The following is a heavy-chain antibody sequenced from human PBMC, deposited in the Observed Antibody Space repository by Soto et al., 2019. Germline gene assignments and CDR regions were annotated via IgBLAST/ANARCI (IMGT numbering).Heavy chain of an antibody. CDR2: ISGRGGST. J-gene: IGHJ4*02. CDR1: GFTFSNYA. Sequence: GGSLRLSCAASGFTFSNYAMNWVRQAPGKGLEWISVISGRGGSTYYADSVKGRFTISRDNAKNSLYLLMNSLRAEDTAVYYCTREGDGSGFFSDFWGQGALVTVSS. D-gene: IGHD3-22*01. CDR3: TREGDGSGFFSDF. V-gene: IGHV3-23*01.